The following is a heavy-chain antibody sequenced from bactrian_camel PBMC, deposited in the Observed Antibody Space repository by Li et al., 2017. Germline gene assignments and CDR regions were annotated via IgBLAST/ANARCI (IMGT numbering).Heavy chain of an antibody. CDR1: GFTLRDYA. D-gene: IGHD1*01. Sequence: VQLVESGGGLVQPANSLRLSCVASGFTLRDYAMAWIRQPPGKGLEWVSGIGWAGHTSDYTDSVKGRFTISRDGAKNIIALQMHSLKPEDTATYYCAADLVTDEPSLVEREYYYWGQGTQVTVS. CDR3: AADLVTDEPSLVEREYYY. V-gene: IGHV3-1*01. CDR2: IGWAGHTS. J-gene: IGHJ4*01.